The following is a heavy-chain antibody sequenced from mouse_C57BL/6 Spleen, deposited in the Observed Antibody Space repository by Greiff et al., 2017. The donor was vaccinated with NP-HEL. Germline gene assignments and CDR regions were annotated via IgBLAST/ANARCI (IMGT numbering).Heavy chain of an antibody. V-gene: IGHV5-4*01. CDR3: ARDRLYDGSSYRYFDV. Sequence: EVMLVESGGGLVKPGGSLKLSCAASGFTFSSYAMSWVRQTPEKRLEWVATISDGGSYTYYPDNVKGRFTSSRDNAKNNLYLQMSHLKSEDTAMYYCARDRLYDGSSYRYFDVWGTGTTVTVSS. CDR2: ISDGGSYT. D-gene: IGHD1-1*01. CDR1: GFTFSSYA. J-gene: IGHJ1*03.